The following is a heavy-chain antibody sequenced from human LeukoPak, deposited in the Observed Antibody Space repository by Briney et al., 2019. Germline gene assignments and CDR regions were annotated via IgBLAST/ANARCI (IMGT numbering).Heavy chain of an antibody. CDR1: GFTVSSNY. D-gene: IGHD2-15*01. Sequence: PGGSLRLSRAASGFTVSSNYMSWVRQAPGKGLEWVSVIYSGGSTYYADSVKGRFTISRDNSKNTLYLQMNSLRAEDTAVYYCARGVLNLRYRSGGSCYPQGYYFDYWGRGTLVTVSS. J-gene: IGHJ4*02. CDR3: ARGVLNLRYRSGGSCYPQGYYFDY. V-gene: IGHV3-66*01. CDR2: IYSGGST.